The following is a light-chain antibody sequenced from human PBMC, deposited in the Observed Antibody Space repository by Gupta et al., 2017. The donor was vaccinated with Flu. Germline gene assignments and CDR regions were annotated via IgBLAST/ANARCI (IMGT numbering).Light chain of an antibody. CDR2: EDN. J-gene: IGLJ2*01. CDR1: SGSIARNY. CDR3: QSEDSSNVV. Sequence: TATISCTRSSGSIARNYVQWYQQRPGSSPTTVIYEDNQRPSGVPDRFSGSIDSSTNSASRTISGLKTEDEDDYYCQSEDSSNVVFGGGTKLTVL. V-gene: IGLV6-57*01.